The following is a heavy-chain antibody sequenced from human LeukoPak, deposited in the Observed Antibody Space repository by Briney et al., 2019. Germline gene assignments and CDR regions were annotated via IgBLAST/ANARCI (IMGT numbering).Heavy chain of an antibody. V-gene: IGHV3-23*01. CDR2: IGGSGSDT. D-gene: IGHD3-3*01. CDR3: AKTLRDLEWLTGELDV. J-gene: IGHJ6*02. CDR1: GFSFDNYA. Sequence: SGGSLRLSCAASGFSFDNYAMSWVRQTPGKGLEWVSAIGGSGSDTSYTDSVKGRITISRDNSKSTLYLQMNSLRAEDTAVYHCAKTLRDLEWLTGELDVWGQGTAVTVSS.